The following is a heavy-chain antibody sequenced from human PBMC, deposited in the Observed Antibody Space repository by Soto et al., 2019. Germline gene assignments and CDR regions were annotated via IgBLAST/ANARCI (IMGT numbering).Heavy chain of an antibody. J-gene: IGHJ6*03. V-gene: IGHV4-59*01. Sequence: QVQLQESGPGLVKPSETLSLTCTVSGGSISSYYWSWIRQPPGKGLEWIGYIYYSGSTNYNPSLKSRVRISVDTSKNPFSLKLSSVTAADTAVYYCARYSSGLYYYTDVWGKGTTVTVSS. D-gene: IGHD2-21*01. CDR2: IYYSGST. CDR1: GGSISSYY. CDR3: ARYSSGLYYYTDV.